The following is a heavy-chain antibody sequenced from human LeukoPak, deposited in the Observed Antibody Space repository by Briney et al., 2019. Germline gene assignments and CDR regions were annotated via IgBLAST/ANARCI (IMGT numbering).Heavy chain of an antibody. CDR2: VLYTGST. CDR3: ARHVKYYYFFEN. D-gene: IGHD3-10*01. Sequence: SETLSLTCTVSGGSISSYYWSWIRQPPGKGLEWIGYVLYTGSTNYKPSLKSRVTISVDTSKNQFSLKVSSVTAADTAVYFCARHVKYYYFFENWGQGTLVTVSS. V-gene: IGHV4-59*08. J-gene: IGHJ4*02. CDR1: GGSISSYY.